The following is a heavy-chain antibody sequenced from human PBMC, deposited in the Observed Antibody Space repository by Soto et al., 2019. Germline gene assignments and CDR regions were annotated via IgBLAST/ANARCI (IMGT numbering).Heavy chain of an antibody. D-gene: IGHD3-22*01. CDR3: TTSLPTYYYDSSGYYSLDY. V-gene: IGHV3-15*01. Sequence: EVQLVESGGGLVKPGGSLRLSCAASGFTFSNAWMSWVRQAPGKGLEWIGRIKTKTDVGTTDYAAPVKGRFTISRDDSENTLYLQMNSLKTDDTAVYYCTTSLPTYYYDSSGYYSLDYWGQGTLVTVSS. CDR1: GFTFSNAW. CDR2: IKTKTDVGTT. J-gene: IGHJ4*02.